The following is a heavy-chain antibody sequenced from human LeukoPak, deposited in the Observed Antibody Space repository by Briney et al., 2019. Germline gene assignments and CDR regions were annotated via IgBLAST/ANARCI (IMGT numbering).Heavy chain of an antibody. Sequence: SETLSLTCTVSGGSISSYYWSWSRQHPGKGLEGIGDIYYSGSTNYNPSLKRRVTISVDTSKNEFYLQLRSVTDADTAVYCCARPGGQLRSVDYWGQGTLVTVSS. CDR1: GGSISSYY. J-gene: IGHJ4*02. CDR3: ARPGGQLRSVDY. CDR2: IYYSGST. V-gene: IGHV4-59*08. D-gene: IGHD5-18*01.